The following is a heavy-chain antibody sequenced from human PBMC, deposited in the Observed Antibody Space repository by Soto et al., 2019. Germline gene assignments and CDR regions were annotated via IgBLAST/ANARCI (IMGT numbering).Heavy chain of an antibody. CDR1: GGTFSSYT. CDR3: ARDRDLVTSNRPRGPFNI. V-gene: IGHV1-69*01. Sequence: QVQLVQSGAEVKKPGSSVKVSCKASGGTFSSYTFSWVRQAPGQGLEWLGGIVPLFGSTNNGEIFQGRLTITADEYRTTVYMELPGLTSDGTAVYCCARDRDLVTSNRPRGPFNIWGQGTMVTVSS. D-gene: IGHD3-9*01. CDR2: IVPLFGST. J-gene: IGHJ3*02.